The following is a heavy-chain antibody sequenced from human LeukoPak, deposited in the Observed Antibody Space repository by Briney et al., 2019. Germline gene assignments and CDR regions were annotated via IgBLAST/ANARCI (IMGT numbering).Heavy chain of an antibody. V-gene: IGHV3-74*01. J-gene: IGHJ4*02. CDR1: GFTFSSYW. CDR3: VRDKFGTLIYGSSCFDS. CDR2: INSDGSSA. D-gene: IGHD6-6*01. Sequence: GGSLRLSCAASGFTFSSYWMHWVRQATGKGLVWVSRINSDGSSAIYADSVKGRFTFSRDNAKNTLYLQMNSLRAEDTAVYYCVRDKFGTLIYGSSCFDSWGQGALVIVSS.